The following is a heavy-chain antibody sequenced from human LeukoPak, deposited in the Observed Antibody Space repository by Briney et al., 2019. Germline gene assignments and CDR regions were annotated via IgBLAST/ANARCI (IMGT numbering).Heavy chain of an antibody. CDR2: ISGSGGST. Sequence: GGSLRLSCVASGFTFSNYAMSWVRQAPGKGLAGVSVISGSGGSTYYAGSVKGRFTISRDNSKNTVSLQMNSLRAEDTAVYYCARHSRSWSDPYYFNYWGQGTLVTVS. V-gene: IGHV3-23*01. D-gene: IGHD6-13*01. CDR3: ARHSRSWSDPYYFNY. J-gene: IGHJ4*02. CDR1: GFTFSNYA.